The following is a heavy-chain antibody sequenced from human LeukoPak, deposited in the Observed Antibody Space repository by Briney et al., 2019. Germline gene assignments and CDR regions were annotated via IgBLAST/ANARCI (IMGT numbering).Heavy chain of an antibody. Sequence: GGFLRLSCAGSGFTFGGYGMHWFRQTPGKGLEWVAVIAYDGSRAFYADSVKGRFTISRDNSKSTMSVQMDDLRAEDTAVYYCTRYNNDHFDYWGQGTLVTVSS. D-gene: IGHD1-14*01. CDR2: IAYDGSRA. CDR1: GFTFGGYG. CDR3: TRYNNDHFDY. V-gene: IGHV3-33*01. J-gene: IGHJ4*02.